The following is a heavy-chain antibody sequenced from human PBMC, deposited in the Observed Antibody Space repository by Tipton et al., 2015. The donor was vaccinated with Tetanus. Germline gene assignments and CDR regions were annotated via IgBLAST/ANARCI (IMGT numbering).Heavy chain of an antibody. CDR1: GFTFSSFW. Sequence: SLRLSCAASGFTFSSFWMTWVRQAPGKGLEWVANINQDGSEKNYVDSVKGRFTISRDNAKNSLHLQMNTLRAEGTALYYCARGKWWLDPWGQGTLITVSS. V-gene: IGHV3-7*04. CDR3: ARGKWWLDP. D-gene: IGHD2-8*01. J-gene: IGHJ5*02. CDR2: INQDGSEK.